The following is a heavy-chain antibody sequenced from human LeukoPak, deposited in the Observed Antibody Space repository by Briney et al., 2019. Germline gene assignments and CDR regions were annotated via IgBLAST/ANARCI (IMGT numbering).Heavy chain of an antibody. D-gene: IGHD6-13*01. CDR3: ASSGWYARHWFDP. J-gene: IGHJ5*02. V-gene: IGHV1-3*01. CDR2: INAGNGNT. Sequence: VASVKVSCKASGYTFTGYAMHWVRQAPGQRLEWMGWINAGNGNTKYSQKFQGRVTITRDTSASTAYMELSSLRSEDTAVYYCASSGWYARHWFDPWGQGTLVTVSS. CDR1: GYTFTGYA.